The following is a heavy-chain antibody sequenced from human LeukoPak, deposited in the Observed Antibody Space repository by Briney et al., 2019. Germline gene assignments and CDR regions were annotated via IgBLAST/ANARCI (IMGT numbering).Heavy chain of an antibody. CDR2: IKQDGSEK. V-gene: IGHV3-7*03. J-gene: IGHJ5*02. D-gene: IGHD3-22*01. Sequence: GGSLRLSCAASGFTFSSYWMSWVRQAPGKGLEWVANIKQDGSEKYYVDSVKGRFTISRDNAKNSLYLQMNSLRVEDTAVYYCAKVYYYDSSAYYGWWFDPWGQGTLVTVSS. CDR3: AKVYYYDSSAYYGWWFDP. CDR1: GFTFSSYW.